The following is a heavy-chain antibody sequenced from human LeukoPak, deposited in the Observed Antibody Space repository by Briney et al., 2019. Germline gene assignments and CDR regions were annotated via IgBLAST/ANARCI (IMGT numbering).Heavy chain of an antibody. CDR3: ARNGHSYGHFDY. D-gene: IGHD5-18*01. Sequence: GGSLRLSCAASGFNLSSSVMHWVRQTPGKGLEFVSVLSPNGRTYYANSFKDRFTISRDNSKNTLYLQMDSLRADDMAVYFCARNGHSYGHFDYWGPGTLVTVSS. CDR1: GFNLSSSV. V-gene: IGHV3-64*01. J-gene: IGHJ4*02. CDR2: LSPNGRT.